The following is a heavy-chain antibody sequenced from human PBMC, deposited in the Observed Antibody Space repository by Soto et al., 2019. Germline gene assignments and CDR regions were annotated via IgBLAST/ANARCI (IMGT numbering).Heavy chain of an antibody. Sequence: PSETLSLTCAFSGGSISSSNWWSWVRQPPGRGLEWIGEIYHSGNSNYNPSLKSRVTLSVDKSKNQFSLNLTSVTAADTAVYYCGRCAVAGYYYGMDVWGQGTTVTVSS. D-gene: IGHD6-19*01. CDR1: GGSISSSNW. CDR3: GRCAVAGYYYGMDV. J-gene: IGHJ6*02. V-gene: IGHV4-4*02. CDR2: IYHSGNS.